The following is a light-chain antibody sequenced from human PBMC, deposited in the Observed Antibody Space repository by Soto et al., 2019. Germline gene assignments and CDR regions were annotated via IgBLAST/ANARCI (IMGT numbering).Light chain of an antibody. J-gene: IGKJ1*01. V-gene: IGKV1-39*01. CDR1: QSINTY. CDR2: DAS. CDR3: QQSYSTPRWT. Sequence: DIPMTQSPSSLSASVGDRVTITCRASQSINTYLNWYQQKPGKHPKLLIYDASNLQSGVPSRFSGSGSGTDFTLTISSLQPEDFATYYCQQSYSTPRWTFGQGTKVEIK.